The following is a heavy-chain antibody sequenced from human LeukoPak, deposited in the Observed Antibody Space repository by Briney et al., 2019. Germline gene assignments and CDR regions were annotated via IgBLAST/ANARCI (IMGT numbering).Heavy chain of an antibody. Sequence: GGSLRLSCAASGFTFSSYWMTWVRQAPGKGLEWVANIKQDGSEKFYVDSVKGRFTISRDNAKNSLHLQMNSLRAEDTAVYYCAKARGNQRDYFDYWGQGTLVTVSS. V-gene: IGHV3-7*01. J-gene: IGHJ4*02. D-gene: IGHD2/OR15-2a*01. CDR3: AKARGNQRDYFDY. CDR1: GFTFSSYW. CDR2: IKQDGSEK.